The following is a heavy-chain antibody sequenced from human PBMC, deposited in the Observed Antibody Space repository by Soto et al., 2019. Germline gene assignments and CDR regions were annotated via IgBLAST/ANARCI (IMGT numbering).Heavy chain of an antibody. Sequence: EVQLVESGGGQVKPGGSLRLSCAASEFTFSSHTMNSVRQAPGKGLEWVSSISSSGAYIYYADSVRGRFTISRDNAENSLYLQMSRLRAEDTAVYYCARDYGAYGRLDYWGQGTLVTVSS. D-gene: IGHD5-12*01. J-gene: IGHJ4*02. CDR2: ISSSGAYI. CDR1: EFTFSSHT. CDR3: ARDYGAYGRLDY. V-gene: IGHV3-21*01.